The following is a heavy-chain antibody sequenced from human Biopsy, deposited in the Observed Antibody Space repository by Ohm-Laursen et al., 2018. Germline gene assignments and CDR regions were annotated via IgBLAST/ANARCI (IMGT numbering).Heavy chain of an antibody. D-gene: IGHD1-7*01. J-gene: IGHJ5*02. Sequence: ATVKISCKASGYTFTSYDITWVRQASGQGPEWIGWLNPVSGNSNFGQKFRGRVTVTSDTSISTAYMELSGLTSDDAATYYCGRAVRNQLLTDPWGQGTLVTVTS. CDR3: GRAVRNQLLTDP. V-gene: IGHV1-8*01. CDR1: GYTFTSYD. CDR2: LNPVSGNS.